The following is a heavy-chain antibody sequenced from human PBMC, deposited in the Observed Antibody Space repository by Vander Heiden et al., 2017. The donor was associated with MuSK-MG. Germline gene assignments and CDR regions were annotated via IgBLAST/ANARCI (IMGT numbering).Heavy chain of an antibody. V-gene: IGHV3-73*02. CDR2: IRSKANSYAT. CDR1: GFTFSGYA. CDR3: TNVLAYCGGDCYSGMDV. Sequence: EVQLVESGGGLVQPGGSLKLSCAASGFTFSGYAMHWVRQASGKGLEWVGRIRSKANSYATAYDASVKGRVTISRDDSKNTAYLQMNSLKTEDTAVYYCTNVLAYCGGDCYSGMDVWGQGTTVTVSS. D-gene: IGHD2-21*02. J-gene: IGHJ6*02.